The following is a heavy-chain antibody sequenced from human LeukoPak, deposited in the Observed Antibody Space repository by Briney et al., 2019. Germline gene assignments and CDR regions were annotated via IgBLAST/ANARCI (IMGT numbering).Heavy chain of an antibody. CDR1: GGSFSGYY. D-gene: IGHD4-17*01. CDR3: ARAYGDYPFDY. J-gene: IGHJ4*02. Sequence: SETLSLTCAVYGGSFSGYYWSWIRQPPGKGLEWIGEINHSGSTNYNPSLKSRVTISVDTSKNQFSLKLCSVTAADTAVYYCARAYGDYPFDYWGQGTLVTVSS. CDR2: INHSGST. V-gene: IGHV4-34*01.